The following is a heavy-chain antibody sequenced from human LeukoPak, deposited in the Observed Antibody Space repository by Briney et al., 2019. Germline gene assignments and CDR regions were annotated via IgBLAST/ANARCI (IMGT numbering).Heavy chain of an antibody. V-gene: IGHV3-21*01. J-gene: IGHJ4*02. CDR3: ARDPSNSPGW. CDR1: GFTFSNYR. Sequence: GGSLRPSCAASGFTFSNYRMKWVRQAPGKGLEWVSSISPSSTYTYYADSVKGRFTISRDNAKNSLYLHMDSLRAEDTAVYYCARDPSNSPGWWGQGTLVTVSS. CDR2: ISPSSTYT. D-gene: IGHD2/OR15-2a*01.